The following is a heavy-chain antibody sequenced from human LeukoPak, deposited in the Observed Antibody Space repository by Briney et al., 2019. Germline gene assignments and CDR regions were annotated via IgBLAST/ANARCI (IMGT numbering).Heavy chain of an antibody. CDR3: AKGQGPRIPTDPVD. CDR2: IKQDGSEK. Sequence: GGSLRLSCAASGFTFTTYWMSWVRQAPGKGLEWVANIKQDGSEKYYVDSVKGRFTISRDNAKNSLYLQMNSLRVEDTAVYYSAKGQGPRIPTDPVDWGQGTLVTVSS. J-gene: IGHJ4*02. D-gene: IGHD1-1*01. V-gene: IGHV3-7*01. CDR1: GFTFTTYW.